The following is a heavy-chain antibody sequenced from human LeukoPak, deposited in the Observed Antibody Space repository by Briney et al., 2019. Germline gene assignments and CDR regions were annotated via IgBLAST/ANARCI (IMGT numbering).Heavy chain of an antibody. D-gene: IGHD3-22*01. CDR2: ISSSSYI. Sequence: GGSLRLSCAASEFTFSSYSMNWVRQAPGKGLEWVSSISSSSYIYYAVSVKGRFTISRDNAKNSLYLQMNSLRAEDTAVYYCARDRELLGVITFVSDYWGQGTLVTVSS. J-gene: IGHJ4*02. CDR1: EFTFSSYS. CDR3: ARDRELLGVITFVSDY. V-gene: IGHV3-21*01.